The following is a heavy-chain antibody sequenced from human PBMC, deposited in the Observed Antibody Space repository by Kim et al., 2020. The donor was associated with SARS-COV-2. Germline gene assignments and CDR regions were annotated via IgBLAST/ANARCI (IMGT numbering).Heavy chain of an antibody. CDR3: PRLPRPSNWFNWYFDL. CDR2: IHPTDSYI. Sequence: GESLKISCQASAYSFTNDYIAWVRQVPGKGLEWVARIHPTDSYINFGPSFQGHVTVSVDKAVNTVFLHWGSLRTSDTPIYYFPRLPRPSNWFNWYFDLWG. V-gene: IGHV5-10-1*01. D-gene: IGHD2-2*01. CDR1: AYSFTNDY. J-gene: IGHJ2*01.